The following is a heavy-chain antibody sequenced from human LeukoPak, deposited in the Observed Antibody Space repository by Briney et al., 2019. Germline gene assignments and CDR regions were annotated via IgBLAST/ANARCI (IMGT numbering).Heavy chain of an antibody. D-gene: IGHD3-10*01. CDR1: GFTFSGYG. Sequence: GRSLRLSCATSGFTFSGYGMHWVRQAPGKGLEWVAVISFDGSNKYYADSVKGRFTISRDNSRNTLFLQMNSLRAEDTAVYYCAKGMARGVIIGSLNYWGQGTLVTVSS. J-gene: IGHJ4*02. V-gene: IGHV3-30*18. CDR3: AKGMARGVIIGSLNY. CDR2: ISFDGSNK.